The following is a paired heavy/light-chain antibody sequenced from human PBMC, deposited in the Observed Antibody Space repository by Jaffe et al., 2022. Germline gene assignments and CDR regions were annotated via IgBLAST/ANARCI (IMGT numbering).Heavy chain of an antibody. Sequence: QVQLVESGGGVVQPGGSLRLSCDTSKFIFSNYGMHWVRQAPGKGLEWVAFMQYDERKQFYADSVRGRFTISRDNSKNTLYLQMNNLRIEDTAIYYCAKEKSAQRVTTVRGFISDSWGQGTRVTVSS. CDR2: MQYDERKQ. V-gene: IGHV3-30*02. CDR3: AKEKSAQRVTTVRGFISDS. J-gene: IGHJ4*02. CDR1: KFIFSNYG. D-gene: IGHD3-10*01.
Light chain of an antibody. J-gene: IGLJ3*02. CDR1: IGDVGGHNY. V-gene: IGLV2-14*03. Sequence: QSALTQPGSLSGSPGQSITISCTGSIGDVGGHNYVSWYQQHPGKAPKLILFDVSNRPSGVSDRFSGSKSGNTASLVISGLQTEDEAYYYCCSYAAGGTNWLFGGGTRLTVL. CDR2: DVS. CDR3: CSYAAGGTNWL.